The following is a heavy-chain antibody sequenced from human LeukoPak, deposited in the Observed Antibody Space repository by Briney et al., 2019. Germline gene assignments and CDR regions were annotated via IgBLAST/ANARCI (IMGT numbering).Heavy chain of an antibody. V-gene: IGHV1-2*02. CDR3: ARSGLLWFGELLFHFDY. Sequence: ASVKVSCKASGYTFTGYYMHWVRQAPGQGLEWMGWINPNSGGTNYAQKFQGRVTMTRDTSISTAYMELSRLRSDDTAVYYCARSGLLWFGELLFHFDYWGQGTLVTVS. CDR1: GYTFTGYY. J-gene: IGHJ4*02. D-gene: IGHD3-10*01. CDR2: INPNSGGT.